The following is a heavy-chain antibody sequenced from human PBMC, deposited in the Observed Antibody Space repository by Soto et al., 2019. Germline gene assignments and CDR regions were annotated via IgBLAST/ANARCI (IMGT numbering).Heavy chain of an antibody. V-gene: IGHV3-23*01. CDR3: AKGVGCSGWYFPY. J-gene: IGHJ1*01. CDR2: ISGSGGST. Sequence: EVQLLESGGGLVQPGGSLRLSCAASGFTFSSYAMSWVRQAPGQGLEWVSAISGSGGSTYYADSVKGRFTISRDNSKNTLYLQMNSLRAEDTAVDYCAKGVGCSGWYFPYWGQGTLVTVSS. CDR1: GFTFSSYA. D-gene: IGHD6-19*01.